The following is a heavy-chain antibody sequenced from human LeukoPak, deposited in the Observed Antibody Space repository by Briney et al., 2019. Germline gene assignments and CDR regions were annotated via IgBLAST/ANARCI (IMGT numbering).Heavy chain of an antibody. D-gene: IGHD5-24*01. CDR1: GYTFTRHY. CDR2: INPSGNMA. V-gene: IGHV1-46*01. Sequence: ASVKVSCKSSGYTFTRHYMHWVRQAPGQGLEWMGLINPSGNMAWSAQKFQGRVTMTRDMSTNTVYMELSSLRSEDTAVYYCARGSAGEGGNSVEGEYFQHWGQGSLVTVSS. CDR3: ARGSAGEGGNSVEGEYFQH. J-gene: IGHJ1*01.